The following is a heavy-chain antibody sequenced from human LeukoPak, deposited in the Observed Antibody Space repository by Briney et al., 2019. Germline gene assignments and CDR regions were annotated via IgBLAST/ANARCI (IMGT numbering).Heavy chain of an antibody. CDR3: ARARIQPAKTYYFDY. D-gene: IGHD5-18*01. Sequence: GRSLRLSCAASGFTFSSYAMHWVRQAPGKGLEWVAVISYDGSNKYYADSVKGRFTISRDNSKNTLYLQMNSLRAEDTAVYYRARARIQPAKTYYFDYWGQGTLVTVSS. V-gene: IGHV3-30*04. CDR2: ISYDGSNK. CDR1: GFTFSSYA. J-gene: IGHJ4*02.